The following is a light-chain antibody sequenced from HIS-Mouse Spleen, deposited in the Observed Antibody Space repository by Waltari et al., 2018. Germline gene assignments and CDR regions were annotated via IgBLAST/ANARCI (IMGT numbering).Light chain of an antibody. CDR1: SSDVGAYNY. CDR3: SSYTSSSTWV. Sequence: QSALTQPASVSGSPGQSITISCTGTSSDVGAYNYVALYQQHPGKAPKLMIYDVSNRPSGVSNRFSGSKSGNTASLTISGLQAEDEADYYCSSYTSSSTWVFGGGTKLTVL. J-gene: IGLJ3*02. CDR2: DVS. V-gene: IGLV2-14*03.